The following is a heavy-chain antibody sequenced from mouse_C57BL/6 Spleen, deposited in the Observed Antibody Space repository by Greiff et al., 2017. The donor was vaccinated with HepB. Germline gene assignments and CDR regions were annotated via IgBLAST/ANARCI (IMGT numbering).Heavy chain of an antibody. D-gene: IGHD2-5*01. J-gene: IGHJ4*01. CDR3: ARNIPYYSNSYAMDY. Sequence: VQLQQSGPGLVQPSQSLSITCTVSGFSLTSYGVHWVRQSPGKGLEWLGVIWRGGSTDYNAAFISRLSISKDNSKSQVFFQMNSLQADDTAIYYCARNIPYYSNSYAMDYWGQGTSVTVSS. CDR2: IWRGGST. V-gene: IGHV2-2*01. CDR1: GFSLTSYG.